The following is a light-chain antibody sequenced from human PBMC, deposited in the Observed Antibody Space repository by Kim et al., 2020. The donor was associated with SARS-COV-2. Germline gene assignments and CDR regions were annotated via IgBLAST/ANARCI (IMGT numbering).Light chain of an antibody. J-gene: IGLJ3*02. Sequence: VKLTRTLGRGHGDYAIARHQQQPEKGPRYLMKLNSDGSHSKGDGIPDRFSGSSSGAERYLTISSLQSEDEADYYCQAWGTGDWVFGGGTQLTVL. CDR2: LNSDGSH. CDR3: QAWGTGDWV. CDR1: RGHGDYA. V-gene: IGLV4-69*01.